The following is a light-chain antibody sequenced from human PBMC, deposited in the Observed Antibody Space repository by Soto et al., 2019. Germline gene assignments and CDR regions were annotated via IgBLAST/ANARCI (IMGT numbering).Light chain of an antibody. J-gene: IGKJ1*01. CDR3: QHYGTSLTT. CDR2: GSS. CDR1: QSVTTTY. V-gene: IGKV3-20*01. Sequence: PGERATLSIGASQSVTTTYLAWYQQKPGQARMLLICGSSIRVKDIPDRFIGSGSGTDFTLTISILEPEDVAVYYCQHYGTSLTTFGQGTKVEVK.